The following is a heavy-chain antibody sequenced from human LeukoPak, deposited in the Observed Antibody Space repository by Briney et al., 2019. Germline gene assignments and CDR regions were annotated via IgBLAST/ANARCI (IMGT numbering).Heavy chain of an antibody. J-gene: IGHJ4*02. Sequence: GGSLRLSCAASGFTFSSYSMNWVRQAPGKGLEWVSSISSSSSYIYYADSVKGRFTISRDNAKNSLYLQMNSLRAEDTAVYYCAKDVEYSSSPYYFDYWGQGTLVTVSS. V-gene: IGHV3-21*01. CDR3: AKDVEYSSSPYYFDY. CDR2: ISSSSSYI. CDR1: GFTFSSYS. D-gene: IGHD6-6*01.